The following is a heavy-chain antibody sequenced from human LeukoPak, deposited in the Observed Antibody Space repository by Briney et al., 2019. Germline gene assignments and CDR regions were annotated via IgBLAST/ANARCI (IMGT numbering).Heavy chain of an antibody. D-gene: IGHD2/OR15-2a*01. J-gene: IGHJ6*02. CDR2: INPNSGGT. CDR1: GYTFTGYY. Sequence: WASVKVSCTASGYTFTGYYMHWVRQAPGQGLEWMGRINPNSGGTNYARKFQGRVTMTRDTSISTAYMELSRLRSDDTAVYYCARDFLYGMDVWGQGTTVTVSS. CDR3: ARDFLYGMDV. V-gene: IGHV1-2*06.